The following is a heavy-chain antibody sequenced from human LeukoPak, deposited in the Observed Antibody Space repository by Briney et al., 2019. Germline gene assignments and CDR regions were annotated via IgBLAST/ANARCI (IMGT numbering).Heavy chain of an antibody. Sequence: GGSLRLSCAASGFTFSSYWMSWVRQAPGKGLEWVANIKQDGSEKYYVDSVKGRFTISRDNAKNSLYLQMNSLRAEDTAVYYCARDLATSPRSPEYYYMDVWGKGTTVTVSS. CDR1: GFTFSSYW. D-gene: IGHD1-26*01. V-gene: IGHV3-7*01. CDR2: IKQDGSEK. CDR3: ARDLATSPRSPEYYYMDV. J-gene: IGHJ6*03.